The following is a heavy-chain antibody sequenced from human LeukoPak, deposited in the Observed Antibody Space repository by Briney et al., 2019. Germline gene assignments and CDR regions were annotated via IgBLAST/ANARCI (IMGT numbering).Heavy chain of an antibody. CDR3: ARGGRGYSYGPGAFDI. D-gene: IGHD5-18*01. CDR2: IYYSGST. J-gene: IGHJ3*02. CDR1: GGSISSYY. V-gene: IGHV4-59*01. Sequence: PSETLSLTCTVSGGSISSYYWSWIRQPPGKGLEWIGYIYYSGSTNYNPSLKSRVTISVDTSKNQFSLKLSSVTAADTAVYYCARGGRGYSYGPGAFDIWGQGTMVTVSS.